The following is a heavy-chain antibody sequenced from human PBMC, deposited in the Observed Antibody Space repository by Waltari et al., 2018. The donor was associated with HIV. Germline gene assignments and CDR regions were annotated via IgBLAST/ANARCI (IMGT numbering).Heavy chain of an antibody. CDR3: ARDMNYYGSGRGWFDP. J-gene: IGHJ5*02. CDR1: GYSFSAYY. D-gene: IGHD3-10*01. Sequence: QVQLVQSGAEVKSLGASVKVSCQASGYSFSAYYLHWVRQAPGQVLEWMGLINPKSGGTKYAEKFQGRVTMTRDTSITTVYMELNSLMSDDTAVYYCARDMNYYGSGRGWFDPWGQGTLVTVSS. V-gene: IGHV1-2*02. CDR2: INPKSGGT.